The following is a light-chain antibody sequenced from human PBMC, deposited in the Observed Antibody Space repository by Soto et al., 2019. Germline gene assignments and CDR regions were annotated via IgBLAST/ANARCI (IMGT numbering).Light chain of an antibody. CDR1: QSIRNW. Sequence: DIQMTQSPSTLSAAVGDRVTISCRASQSIRNWLAWYQQKPGKAPKLLIYKSSNLESGVPSRFSGSGSGTEFTLTFNSLQVDDFATYYCQQYSDFPWTFGQGTRVEI. J-gene: IGKJ1*01. CDR3: QQYSDFPWT. V-gene: IGKV1-5*03. CDR2: KSS.